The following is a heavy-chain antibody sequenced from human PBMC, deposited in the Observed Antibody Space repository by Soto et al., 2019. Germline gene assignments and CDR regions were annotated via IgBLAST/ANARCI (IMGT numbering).Heavy chain of an antibody. Sequence: QVQLVQSGAEVKKPGASVKVSCKASGYNFTRYTMHWVRQAPGQRLEWMGWITAGDAKTKYSQKFQGRVTISADISATTVYMYLNSRRYEDTAVYFCSRDLFRSSFFWLDAWGRGTLVIVSS. V-gene: IGHV1-3*01. D-gene: IGHD2-2*01. CDR2: ITAGDAKT. CDR3: SRDLFRSSFFWLDA. J-gene: IGHJ5*02. CDR1: GYNFTRYT.